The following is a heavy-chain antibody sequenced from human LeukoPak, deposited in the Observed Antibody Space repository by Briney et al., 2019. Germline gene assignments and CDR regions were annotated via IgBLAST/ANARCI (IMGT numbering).Heavy chain of an antibody. V-gene: IGHV4-59*01. CDR3: ARGGYYGSGNDFRFDP. CDR1: GGSISSYY. J-gene: IGHJ5*02. Sequence: PETLSLTCTVSGGSISSYYWSWIRQSPGKGLECIGYIHYTGSTNYNPSLKSRVTISVETSKNQFSLKLKSVTAADTAVYYCARGGYYGSGNDFRFDPWGQGTLVTVSS. CDR2: IHYTGST. D-gene: IGHD3-10*01.